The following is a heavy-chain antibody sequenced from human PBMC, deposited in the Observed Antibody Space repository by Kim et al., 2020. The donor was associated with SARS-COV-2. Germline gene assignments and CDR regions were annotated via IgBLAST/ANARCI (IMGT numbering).Heavy chain of an antibody. D-gene: IGHD6-6*01. V-gene: IGHV4-61*01. CDR3: ARDGLSQVPIAARPDAFDI. J-gene: IGHJ3*02. CDR1: GGSVSSGSYY. Sequence: SETLSLTCTVSGGSVSSGSYYWSWIRQPPGKGLEWIGYIYYSGSTNYNPSLKSRVTISVDTSKNQFSLKLSSVTAADTAVYYCARDGLSQVPIAARPDAFDIWGQGTMVTVSS. CDR2: IYYSGST.